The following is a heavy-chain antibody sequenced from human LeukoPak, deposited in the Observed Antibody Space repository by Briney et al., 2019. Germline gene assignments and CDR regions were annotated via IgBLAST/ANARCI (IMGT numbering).Heavy chain of an antibody. V-gene: IGHV3-30*18. J-gene: IGHJ4*02. CDR2: ISYDGSNK. CDR1: GFTFSSYG. D-gene: IGHD6-19*01. CDR3: AKVFVGGWYALRY. Sequence: GGSLRLSCAASGFTFSSYGMHWVRQAPGKGLEGVAVISYDGSNKYYADSVKGRFTISRDNSKNTLYLQMNSLRAEDTAVYYCAKVFVGGWYALRYWGQGTLVTVSS.